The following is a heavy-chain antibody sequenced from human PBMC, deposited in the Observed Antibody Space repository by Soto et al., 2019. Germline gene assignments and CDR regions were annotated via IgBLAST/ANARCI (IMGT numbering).Heavy chain of an antibody. CDR3: ARGGFIGVAGI. Sequence: QMELQESGPGLVRPSDTLSLTCTVSGGSVSSRYWYWDWMRQSPGKGLEWIGAIDHSGSTYYNPSLKSRRTISGDTSKNQFYLQMNSMTAADTAVYYCARGGFIGVAGIWGQGTLVTVAS. CDR2: IDHSGST. J-gene: IGHJ4*02. V-gene: IGHV4-39*01. CDR1: GGSVSSRYWY. D-gene: IGHD6-19*01.